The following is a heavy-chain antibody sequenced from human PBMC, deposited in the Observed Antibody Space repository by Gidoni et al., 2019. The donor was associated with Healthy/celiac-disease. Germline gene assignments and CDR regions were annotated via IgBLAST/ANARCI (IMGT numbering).Heavy chain of an antibody. CDR3: ARRGGAYDSRTNYYFDY. Sequence: QVQLVQSGAAVKTPGSSVTVSCKASGGTFSSYSISWVRQAPGQGLEWMGGIIPIFGTANDEQKFQGRVTITADESTSTAYMELSSLRSEDTAVYYGARRGGAYDSRTNYYFDYWGQGTLVTVSS. J-gene: IGHJ4*02. CDR2: IIPIFGTA. D-gene: IGHD3-22*01. CDR1: GGTFSSYS. V-gene: IGHV1-69*01.